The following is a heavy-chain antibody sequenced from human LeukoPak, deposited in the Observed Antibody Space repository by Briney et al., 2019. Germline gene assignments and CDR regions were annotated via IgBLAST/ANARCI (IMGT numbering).Heavy chain of an antibody. J-gene: IGHJ3*02. CDR3: ARFRDADFFDI. V-gene: IGHV4-4*07. Sequence: PSETLSLTCTVSGVSVSSSYWSWIRQPAGKGPECIARVNSGVNTFYIPSLNSRVTMSVDSSRNQFSLKLSFVTSADTALYYCARFRDADFFDIWGQGIMVTVSS. CDR1: GVSVSSSY. CDR2: VNSGVNT.